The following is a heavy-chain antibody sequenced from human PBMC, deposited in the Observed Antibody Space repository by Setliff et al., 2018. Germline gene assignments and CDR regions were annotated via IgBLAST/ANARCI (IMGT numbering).Heavy chain of an antibody. D-gene: IGHD3-10*01. CDR3: ARESGSYYESDY. V-gene: IGHV4-30-4*08. Sequence: SQTLSLTCTVSGGSISSGDYYWSWIRQPPGKGLEWIGYIYYSGSTYYNPSLKSRVTISVDTSKNQFSLKLSSVTAADTAVYYCARESGSYYESDYWGQGTLVTVSS. CDR1: GGSISSGDYY. J-gene: IGHJ4*02. CDR2: IYYSGST.